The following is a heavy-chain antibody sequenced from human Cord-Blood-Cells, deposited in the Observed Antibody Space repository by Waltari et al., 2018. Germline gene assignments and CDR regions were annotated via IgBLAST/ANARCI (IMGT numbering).Heavy chain of an antibody. D-gene: IGHD3-10*01. CDR2: IYWADDK. CDR3: AHSPPVYYYGSGSYYWYFEL. CDR1: GFSLSTSGAG. Sequence: QITLKESGPTLVKPTQTLTLTCTFSGFSLSTSGAGVGWIRQPPGKALGWLGLIYWADDKRYSPTLKGRLTITKDTSKNPVVLTMTNMDPVDTATYYFAHSPPVYYYGSGSYYWYFELWGRGTLVTVSS. J-gene: IGHJ2*01. V-gene: IGHV2-5*02.